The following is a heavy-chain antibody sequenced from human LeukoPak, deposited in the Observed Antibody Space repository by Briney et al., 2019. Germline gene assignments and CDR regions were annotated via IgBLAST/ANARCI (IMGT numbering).Heavy chain of an antibody. J-gene: IGHJ4*02. CDR3: AKGNRPAIQLWTHY. CDR2: ISDSGDAT. V-gene: IGHV3-23*01. D-gene: IGHD5-18*01. CDR1: GFIFSYYG. Sequence: GGSLRLSCEVSGFIFSYYGMNWVRQAPGKGLEWVSAISDSGDATYYADSVKGRFTISRDNSKNTLYLQMNSLRAEDTAVYYCAKGNRPAIQLWTHYWGQGTLVTVSS.